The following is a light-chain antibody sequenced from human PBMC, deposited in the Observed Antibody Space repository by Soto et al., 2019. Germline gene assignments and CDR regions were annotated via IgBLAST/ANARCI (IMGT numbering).Light chain of an antibody. CDR3: HHYGYGADT. V-gene: IGKV3-20*01. Sequence: EIVLTQSPGTLSLSLGERATLSCRASQSVRSNYLAWYQQQPGQPPRLLIFGASSRATGIPDRFSGSGSGTDFTLTISRLEPEDSAVYFCHHYGYGADTFGQGTKLEIK. CDR1: QSVRSNY. CDR2: GAS. J-gene: IGKJ2*01.